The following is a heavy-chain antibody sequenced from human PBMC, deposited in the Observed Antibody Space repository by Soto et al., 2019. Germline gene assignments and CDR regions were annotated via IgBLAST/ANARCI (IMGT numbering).Heavy chain of an antibody. J-gene: IGHJ4*02. CDR3: ASSNHDKTGTTNYFDY. Sequence: SETLSLTCAVSSGSISSSNWWSWVRQPPGKGLEWIGEIYHSGSTNYNPSLKSRVTISVDKSKNQFSLKLSSVTAADTAVYYCASSNHDKTGTTNYFDYWGQGTLVTVSS. V-gene: IGHV4-4*02. CDR1: SGSISSSNW. D-gene: IGHD1-7*01. CDR2: IYHSGST.